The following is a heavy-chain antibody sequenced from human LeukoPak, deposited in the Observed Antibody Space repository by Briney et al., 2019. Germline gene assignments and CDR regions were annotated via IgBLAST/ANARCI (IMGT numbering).Heavy chain of an antibody. CDR3: ARSADY. J-gene: IGHJ4*02. CDR1: GFTFRDYA. CDR2: ISSSSSTI. Sequence: PGGSLRLSCAASGFTFRDYAMHWVRQAPGKGLEWVSYISSSSSTIYYADSVKGRFTISRDNAKNSLYLQMNSLRDEDTAVYYCARSADYWGQGTLVTVSS. V-gene: IGHV3-48*02.